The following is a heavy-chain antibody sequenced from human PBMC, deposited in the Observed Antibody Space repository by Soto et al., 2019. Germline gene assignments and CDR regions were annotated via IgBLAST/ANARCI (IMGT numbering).Heavy chain of an antibody. D-gene: IGHD3-16*01. Sequence: QVHLVQSGAEVKKPGASVKVSCTASGYTFTNFGISWVRQAPGQGLEWMGWISAYNGNTNYAQKFQGRVNMTTDNSPSTGYKELRSLRSYDTAVYYWARGGTPIDYWGQGTLVTVSS. CDR1: GYTFTNFG. CDR2: ISAYNGNT. V-gene: IGHV1-18*01. J-gene: IGHJ4*02. CDR3: ARGGTPIDY.